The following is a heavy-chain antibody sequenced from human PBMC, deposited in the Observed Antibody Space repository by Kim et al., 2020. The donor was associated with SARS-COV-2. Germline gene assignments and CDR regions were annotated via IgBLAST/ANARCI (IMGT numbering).Heavy chain of an antibody. V-gene: IGHV3-64D*06. CDR1: GFTFSSYA. D-gene: IGHD3-10*01. Sequence: GESLRLSCSASGFTFSSYAMHWVRQAPGKGLEYVSAISSNGGSTYYADSVKGRFTISRDNSKNTLYLQMSSLRAEDTAVYYCVKDRALLWFGTDDYWGQGTLVTVSS. J-gene: IGHJ4*02. CDR2: ISSNGGST. CDR3: VKDRALLWFGTDDY.